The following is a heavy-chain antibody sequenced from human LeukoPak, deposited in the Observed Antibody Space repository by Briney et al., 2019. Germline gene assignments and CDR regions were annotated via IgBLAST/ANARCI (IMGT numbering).Heavy chain of an antibody. CDR3: GRGGIAAAASGIDY. V-gene: IGHV4-30-2*01. D-gene: IGHD6-13*01. J-gene: IGHJ4*02. CDR2: IYQNGNT. Sequence: TPETLSLTCAVSGGSISSGGYSWSWIRQPPGKGLEWIGYIYQNGNTYYNPSLKSRVTISVDRSKNQFSLNLSSVTAADTAVYYCGRGGIAAAASGIDYWGQGTLVAVSS. CDR1: GGSISSGGYS.